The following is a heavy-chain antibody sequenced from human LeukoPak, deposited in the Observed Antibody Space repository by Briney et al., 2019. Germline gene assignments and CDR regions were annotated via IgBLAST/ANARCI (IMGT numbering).Heavy chain of an antibody. D-gene: IGHD1-26*01. CDR3: ARLFNAGLGAPLDY. Sequence: GGSLRLSCAASGFIFKEYGMTWVRQIPGKGLEWVSGINGNGGRTGYADSVKGRFTITRDNAKNSLYLQMDSLRAEDTALYFCARLFNAGLGAPLDYGGQGTLVTVSS. V-gene: IGHV3-20*04. J-gene: IGHJ4*02. CDR2: INGNGGRT. CDR1: GFIFKEYG.